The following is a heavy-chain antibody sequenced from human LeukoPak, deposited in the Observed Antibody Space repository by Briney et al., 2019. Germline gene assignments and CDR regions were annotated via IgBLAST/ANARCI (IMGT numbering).Heavy chain of an antibody. Sequence: SETLSLTCTVSGGSISSSSYYWGWIRQPPGKGLEWIGSIYYSGITYYNPSLESRVTILVDTSKNQFSLELSSVTAADTAVYYCASPLGYCSSTNCYGDYWGQGTLVTVSS. CDR2: IYYSGIT. CDR1: GGSISSSSYY. J-gene: IGHJ4*02. V-gene: IGHV4-39*01. D-gene: IGHD2-2*01. CDR3: ASPLGYCSSTNCYGDY.